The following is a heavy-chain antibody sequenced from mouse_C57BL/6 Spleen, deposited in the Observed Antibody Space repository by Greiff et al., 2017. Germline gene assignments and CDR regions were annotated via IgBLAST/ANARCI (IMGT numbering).Heavy chain of an antibody. D-gene: IGHD2-2*01. CDR3: ARISTMVTQYYYAMDY. CDR1: GYTFTDYN. CDR2: INPNNGGT. Sequence: VQLQQSGPELVKPGASVKIPCKASGYTFTDYNMDWVKQSHGKSLEWIGDINPNNGGTIYNQKFKGKATLTVDKSSSTAYMELRSLTSEDTAVYYCARISTMVTQYYYAMDYWGQGTSVTVSS. V-gene: IGHV1-18*01. J-gene: IGHJ4*01.